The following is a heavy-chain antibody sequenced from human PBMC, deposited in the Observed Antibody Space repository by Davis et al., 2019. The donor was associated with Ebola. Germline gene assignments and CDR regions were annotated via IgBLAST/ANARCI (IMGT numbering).Heavy chain of an antibody. J-gene: IGHJ5*02. CDR3: AKVHPPTTVTTGWFDP. D-gene: IGHD4-17*01. V-gene: IGHV3-23*01. CDR1: GFIFSSYA. CDR2: ISVRSIT. Sequence: PGGSLRLSCAASGFIFSSYAMSWVRQAPGKGLEWVSSISVRSITYHADSVKGRFTISRDNSKNTLYLQMNSLRDEDTAVYYCAKVHPPTTVTTGWFDPWGQGTLVTVSS.